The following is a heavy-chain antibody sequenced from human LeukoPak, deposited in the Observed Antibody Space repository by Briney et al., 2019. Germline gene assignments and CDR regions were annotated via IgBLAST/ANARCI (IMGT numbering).Heavy chain of an antibody. D-gene: IGHD4-17*01. Sequence: GGSLRLSCAASGFTFRSYSMNWVRQAPGKGLECASFISSTGTTIYYADSVKGRFTISRDDAKVSLYLQMSSLRAEDTAVYYCVRGTYGDYSFDFWGQGTLVTVSS. CDR1: GFTFRSYS. CDR3: VRGTYGDYSFDF. CDR2: ISSTGTTI. V-gene: IGHV3-48*01. J-gene: IGHJ4*02.